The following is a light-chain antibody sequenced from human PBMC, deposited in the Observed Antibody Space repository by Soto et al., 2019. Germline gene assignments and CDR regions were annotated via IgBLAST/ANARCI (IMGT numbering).Light chain of an antibody. CDR3: QQYKTYPGT. J-gene: IGKJ1*01. V-gene: IGKV1-5*03. CDR1: ETISTW. Sequence: DIQMTQSPSILSASVGDRVTITCRASETISTWLAWYQQKPGKAPNLLIYKASTLGSGVPSRFIGSGSGTEFTLTIRGLQADDFATYYCQQYKTYPGTFGPGTKVEIK. CDR2: KAS.